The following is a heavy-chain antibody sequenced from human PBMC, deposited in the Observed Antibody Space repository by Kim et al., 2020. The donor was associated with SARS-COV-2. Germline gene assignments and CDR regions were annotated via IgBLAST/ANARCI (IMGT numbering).Heavy chain of an antibody. V-gene: IGHV3-21*01. CDR2: ISSSSSYI. J-gene: IGHJ5*02. CDR1: GFTFSSYS. D-gene: IGHD2-2*01. CDR3: ASDGSSTSWGKWFAP. Sequence: GGSLRLSCAASGFTFSSYSMNWVRQAPGKGLEWVSSISSSSSYIYYADSVKGRFTISRDNAKNSLYLQMNSLRAVDTAVYYCASDGSSTSWGKWFAPWGQGTLVTVSS.